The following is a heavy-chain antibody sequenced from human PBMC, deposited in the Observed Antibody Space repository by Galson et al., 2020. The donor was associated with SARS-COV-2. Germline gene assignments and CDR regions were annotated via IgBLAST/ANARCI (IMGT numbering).Heavy chain of an antibody. CDR1: GFAFSNYW. Sequence: GGSLRLPCAASGFAFSNYWMHWVRQAPGKGLVWVSRINSDGSTTKYADSVKGRFTISRDNAKNTLYLQMNSLRAEDAAVYYCARDFHFADGMVVWGQGTTVTVSS. V-gene: IGHV3-74*03. CDR3: ARDFHFADGMVV. CDR2: INSDGSTT. J-gene: IGHJ6*02. D-gene: IGHD3-3*02.